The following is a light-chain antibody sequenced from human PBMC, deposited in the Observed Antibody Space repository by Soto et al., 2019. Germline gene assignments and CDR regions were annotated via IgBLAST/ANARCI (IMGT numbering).Light chain of an antibody. Sequence: DIVMTTSPDSLAVSLGERATINCKSSQIVLYSSNNKNYLAWYQQKPGQPPKLLIYWASTRESGVPDRFSGSGSGTDFTLTISSLQAEDVAVYYCQQYYSTPMYTFGQGTKLEIK. CDR1: QIVLYSSNNKNY. CDR2: WAS. CDR3: QQYYSTPMYT. J-gene: IGKJ2*01. V-gene: IGKV4-1*01.